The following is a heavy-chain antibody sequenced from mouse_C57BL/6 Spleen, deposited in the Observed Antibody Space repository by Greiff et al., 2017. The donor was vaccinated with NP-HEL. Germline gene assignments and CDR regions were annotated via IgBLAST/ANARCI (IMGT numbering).Heavy chain of an antibody. V-gene: IGHV5-4*03. J-gene: IGHJ1*03. CDR1: GFTFSSYA. D-gene: IGHD2-5*01. CDR3: ARVAYSNWYFDV. CDR2: ISDGGSYT. Sequence: DVMLVESGGGLVKPGGSLKLSCAASGFTFSSYAMSWVRQTPEKRLEWVATISDGGSYTYYPDNVKGRFTISRDNAKNNLYLQMSHLKSEDTAMYYCARVAYSNWYFDVWGTGTTVTVSS.